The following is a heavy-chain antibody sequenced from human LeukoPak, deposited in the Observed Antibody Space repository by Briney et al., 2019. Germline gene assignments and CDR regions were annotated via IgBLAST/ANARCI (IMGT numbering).Heavy chain of an antibody. Sequence: GGSLRLXCAASGFTFSNYWMSWVRQAPGKELEWVANIKYGGSEKYYVDSVRGRFTISRDNAKNSLYLQMNSLRAEDTAVYYSARDIEAAGLFFDYWGQGTLVTVSS. D-gene: IGHD6-13*01. V-gene: IGHV3-7*01. CDR2: IKYGGSEK. CDR3: ARDIEAAGLFFDY. CDR1: GFTFSNYW. J-gene: IGHJ4*02.